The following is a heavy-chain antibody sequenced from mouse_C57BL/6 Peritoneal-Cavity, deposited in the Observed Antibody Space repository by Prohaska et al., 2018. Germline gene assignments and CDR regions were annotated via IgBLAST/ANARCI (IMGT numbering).Heavy chain of an antibody. D-gene: IGHD2-5*01. Sequence: EVQLFESGVGLVQPGGSRGLSCDGSGFTFSGSWMSWVRQSPGKTLEWMGDINSDGSSRNYAPSMKDRFTSFRENDKITLYLQMSNVRSKDTATCFSMRDSNYWYLDVWGTGSGVTVTA. V-gene: IGHV11-2*01. CDR1: GFTFSGSW. J-gene: IGHJ1*03. CDR3: MRDSNYWYLDV. CDR2: INSDGSSR.